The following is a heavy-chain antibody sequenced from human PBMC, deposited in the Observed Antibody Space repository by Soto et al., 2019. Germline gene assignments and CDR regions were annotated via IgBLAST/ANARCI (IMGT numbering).Heavy chain of an antibody. CDR1: GFTFSSYA. CDR3: AKVPYSSSFSWDNWFDP. Sequence: GGSLRLSCAASGFTFSSYAMSWVRQAPGKGLEWVSAISGSGGSTYYADSVKGRFTISRDNSKNTLYLQMNSLRAEDTAVYYCAKVPYSSSFSWDNWFDPLGQGTLVTVSS. J-gene: IGHJ5*02. V-gene: IGHV3-23*01. CDR2: ISGSGGST. D-gene: IGHD6-6*01.